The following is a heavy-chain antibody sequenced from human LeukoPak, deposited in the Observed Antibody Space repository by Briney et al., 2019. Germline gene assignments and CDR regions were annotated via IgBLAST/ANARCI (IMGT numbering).Heavy chain of an antibody. Sequence: SETLSLTCTVSGYSTSDGYHWDWIRQPPGKGLEWIGTIHHSVRTIQNPSLKSRVSMSLDTSENQFTLELSSVSAADTAVYYCARLGITMVRGVPNWFDPWGQGTLVTVSS. V-gene: IGHV4-38-2*02. CDR1: GYSTSDGYH. J-gene: IGHJ5*02. CDR3: ARLGITMVRGVPNWFDP. CDR2: IHHSVRT. D-gene: IGHD3-10*01.